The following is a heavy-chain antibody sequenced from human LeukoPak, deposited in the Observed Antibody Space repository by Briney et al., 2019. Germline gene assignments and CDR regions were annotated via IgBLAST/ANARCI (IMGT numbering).Heavy chain of an antibody. D-gene: IGHD3-22*01. CDR2: IWYDGSNK. J-gene: IGHJ4*02. CDR1: GFTFSSYG. Sequence: GGSLRLSCAASGFTFSSYGMHWVRQAPGKGLEWVAVIWYDGSNKYYADSVKGRFTISRDNSKNTLYLQMNSLRAEDTAAYYCARVNDYDSSGYIVNWGQGTLVTVSS. V-gene: IGHV3-33*08. CDR3: ARVNDYDSSGYIVN.